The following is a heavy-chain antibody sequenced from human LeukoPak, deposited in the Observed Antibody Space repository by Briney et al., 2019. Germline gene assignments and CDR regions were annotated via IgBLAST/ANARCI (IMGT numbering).Heavy chain of an antibody. Sequence: SAKVSCKASGGTFSSYAISWVRQAPGQGLEWMGRIIPILGIANYAQKFQGRVTITADKSTSTAYMELSSLRSEDTAVYYCATSKDTAMVTGDYWGQGTLVTVSS. CDR3: ATSKDTAMVTGDY. CDR1: GGTFSSYA. V-gene: IGHV1-69*04. J-gene: IGHJ4*02. CDR2: IIPILGIA. D-gene: IGHD5-18*01.